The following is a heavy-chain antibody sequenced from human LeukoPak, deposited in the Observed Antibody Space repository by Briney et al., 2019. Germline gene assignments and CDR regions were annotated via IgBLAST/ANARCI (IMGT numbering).Heavy chain of an antibody. CDR2: VSTSGST. J-gene: IGHJ4*02. CDR3: ARGGKNSRVQFDY. V-gene: IGHV4-4*07. D-gene: IGHD3-16*01. Sequence: SETLSLTCSVSGDSISSYFWSWFRQPAGKGPEWIGRVSTSGSTDYNTSLKSRVTMSMDQSKNQFSLILNSMTAADTAAYYCARGGKNSRVQFDYWGQGTLVTVSA. CDR1: GDSISSYF.